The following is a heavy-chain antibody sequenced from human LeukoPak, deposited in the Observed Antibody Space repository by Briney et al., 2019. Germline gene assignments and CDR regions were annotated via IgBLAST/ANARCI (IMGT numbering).Heavy chain of an antibody. CDR3: ARGSVGGGNYFDY. V-gene: IGHV3-21*01. D-gene: IGHD3-16*01. CDR2: ISSDSSYI. Sequence: GGSLRLSCAASGFTFSNAYMNWVRQAPGKGLEWVSSISSDSSYIYYADSVKGRFTISRDNAKNSLYLQMNSLRAEDTAVYYCARGSVGGGNYFDYWGQGTLVTVSS. J-gene: IGHJ4*02. CDR1: GFTFSNAY.